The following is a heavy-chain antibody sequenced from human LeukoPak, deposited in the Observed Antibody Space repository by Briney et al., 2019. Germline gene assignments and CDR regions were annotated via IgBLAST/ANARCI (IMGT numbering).Heavy chain of an antibody. CDR3: AKGRGTTVTAAANY. CDR1: GFTFSNYS. J-gene: IGHJ4*02. Sequence: PGGSLRLSCAASGFTFSNYSMSWVRQAPGKGLEWVSTIGGTGGTTYYADSVKGRFTISRDNSKNTLFLQFNSLRADDTAVYYCAKGRGTTVTAAANYWGQGTLVTVSS. CDR2: IGGTGGTT. D-gene: IGHD4-17*01. V-gene: IGHV3-23*01.